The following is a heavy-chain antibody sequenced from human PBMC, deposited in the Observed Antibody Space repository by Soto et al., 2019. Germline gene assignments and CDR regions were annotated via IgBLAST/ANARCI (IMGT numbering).Heavy chain of an antibody. Sequence: ASVKVSCKASGYTFTSYGISWVRQAPGQGLEWMGWISAYNGNTNYAQKLQGRVTMTTDTSTSTAYMELRSLRSDDTAVYYCARQPDYYDSSGYYPGWGQGTLVTVSS. CDR3: ARQPDYYDSSGYYPG. V-gene: IGHV1-18*01. CDR2: ISAYNGNT. D-gene: IGHD3-22*01. J-gene: IGHJ4*02. CDR1: GYTFTSYG.